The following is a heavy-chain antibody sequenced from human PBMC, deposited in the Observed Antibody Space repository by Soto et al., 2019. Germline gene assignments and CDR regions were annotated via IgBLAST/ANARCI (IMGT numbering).Heavy chain of an antibody. V-gene: IGHV3-30*18. J-gene: IGHJ6*02. D-gene: IGHD3-16*02. Sequence: QVHLVESGGGVVQPGRSLRLSCAASGFTFRTFAMHWVRQAPGKGLEWVAVISYDGIKGYYGDSVKGRFTVSRDNSKNTLYLQMNSLRPEDTAVYFCAKEYGQYRYYGLDVWVQGTTVTVSS. CDR3: AKEYGQYRYYGLDV. CDR1: GFTFRTFA. CDR2: ISYDGIKG.